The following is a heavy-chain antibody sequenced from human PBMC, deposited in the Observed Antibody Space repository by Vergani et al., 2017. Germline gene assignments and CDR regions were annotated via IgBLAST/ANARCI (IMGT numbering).Heavy chain of an antibody. CDR2: ITVSGSNT. Sequence: EVRLLESGGKLVQPGGSLRLSCAASGFTFSSYAMSWVRQAPGKGLEWVSAITVSGSNTYYADSVKGRFTISRDNSKNTLYLQMNSLRAEDTAVYYCAKGGSGWYGSQIDYWGQGTLVTVSS. CDR1: GFTFSSYA. D-gene: IGHD6-19*01. CDR3: AKGGSGWYGSQIDY. J-gene: IGHJ4*02. V-gene: IGHV3-23*01.